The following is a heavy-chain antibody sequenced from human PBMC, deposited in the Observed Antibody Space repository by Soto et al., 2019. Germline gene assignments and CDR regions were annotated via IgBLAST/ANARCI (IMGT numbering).Heavy chain of an antibody. V-gene: IGHV1-46*01. Sequence: EASVKVSCKASGYTFTSCYMHWVRQAPGQGLEWMGIINPSGGSTSYAQKFQGRVTITADESTSTAYMELSSLRSEDTAVYYCARNPTAMDTYYYYGMDVWGQGTTVTVSS. CDR2: INPSGGST. CDR1: GYTFTSCY. CDR3: ARNPTAMDTYYYYGMDV. D-gene: IGHD5-18*01. J-gene: IGHJ6*02.